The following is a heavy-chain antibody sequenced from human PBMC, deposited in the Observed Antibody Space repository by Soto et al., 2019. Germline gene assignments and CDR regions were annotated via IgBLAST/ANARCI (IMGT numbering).Heavy chain of an antibody. CDR2: INHSGST. V-gene: IGHV4-34*01. CDR1: GGSFSGYY. Sequence: PSETLSLTCAVYGGSFSGYYWSWIRQPPGKGLEWIGEINHSGSTNYNPSLKSRVTISVDTSKNQFSLKLSSVTAADTAVYYCARDYYDSSGRRAEYFQHWGQGTLVTVSS. J-gene: IGHJ1*01. CDR3: ARDYYDSSGRRAEYFQH. D-gene: IGHD3-22*01.